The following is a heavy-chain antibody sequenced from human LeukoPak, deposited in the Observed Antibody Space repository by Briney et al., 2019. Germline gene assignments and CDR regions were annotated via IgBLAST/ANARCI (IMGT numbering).Heavy chain of an antibody. D-gene: IGHD3-9*01. CDR2: IKEDGSVK. CDR1: GFTFSSFW. J-gene: IGHJ6*02. CDR3: ARVYYDILTGYHYGMDV. V-gene: IGHV3-7*03. Sequence: GGSLRLSCAASGFTFSSFWMIWVRQAPGKGLEWVANIKEDGSVKNYVDSVKGRFTISRDNAKNSLFLQMNSLRAEDTAVYYCARVYYDILTGYHYGMDVWGQGTTVTVSS.